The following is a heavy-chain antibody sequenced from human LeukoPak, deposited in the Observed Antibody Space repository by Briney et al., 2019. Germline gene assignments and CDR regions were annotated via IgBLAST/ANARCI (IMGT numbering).Heavy chain of an antibody. J-gene: IGHJ4*02. D-gene: IGHD3-22*01. V-gene: IGHV3-30*18. CDR2: ISYDGSNK. CDR3: AKVPYYYDSSGSYYFDY. CDR1: GFTFSSYG. Sequence: GGSLRLSCAASGFTFSSYGMHWVRQAPGKGLEWVAIISYDGSNKYYADSVKGRFTISRDNSKNTLYLQMNGLRAEDTAVYYCAKVPYYYDSSGSYYFDYWGQGTLVTVSS.